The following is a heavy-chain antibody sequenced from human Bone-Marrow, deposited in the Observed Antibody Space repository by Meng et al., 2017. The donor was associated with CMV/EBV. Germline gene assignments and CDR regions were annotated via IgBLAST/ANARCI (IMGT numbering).Heavy chain of an antibody. CDR3: AYYSSSGYYFDY. D-gene: IGHD3-22*01. V-gene: IGHV3-30*02. J-gene: IGHJ4*02. Sequence: GGSLRLSCVASGFIFKTYVMHWVRQAPGKGLEWVTGIKYDGTEKYYADSVRGRFTVSRDNSKNVLYLEMRSLRTEDTALYYCAYYSSSGYYFDYWGRGTLVTVSS. CDR2: IKYDGTEK. CDR1: GFIFKTYV.